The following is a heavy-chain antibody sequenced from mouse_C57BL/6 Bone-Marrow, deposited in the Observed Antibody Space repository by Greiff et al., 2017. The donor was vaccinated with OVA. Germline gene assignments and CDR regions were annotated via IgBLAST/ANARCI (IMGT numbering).Heavy chain of an antibody. CDR1: GYTFTSYW. Sequence: QVQLQQPGAELVKPGASVKMSCKASGYTFTSYWITWVKQRPGQGLEWIGDIYPGSGSTNYNEKFKSKATLTVDTSSSTAYMQLSSLTSEDSAVYYCARSPYYYGSSPWFADWGQGTLVTVSA. V-gene: IGHV1-55*01. D-gene: IGHD1-1*01. CDR2: IYPGSGST. CDR3: ARSPYYYGSSPWFAD. J-gene: IGHJ3*01.